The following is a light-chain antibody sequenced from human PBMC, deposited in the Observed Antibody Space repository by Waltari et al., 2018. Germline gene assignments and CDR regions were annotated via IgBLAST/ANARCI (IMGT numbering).Light chain of an antibody. V-gene: IGKV1-39*01. CDR3: QQSYTTPTWT. Sequence: DIQMTQSPSSLSASVGDRVTITCRASQSINNYLNWYQQNPGKAPKLLIYAASSLPGGVPSRFSGSGSGTDFTLTISSLQPEDFATYYCQQSYTTPTWTFGQGTKVEIK. CDR2: AAS. CDR1: QSINNY. J-gene: IGKJ1*01.